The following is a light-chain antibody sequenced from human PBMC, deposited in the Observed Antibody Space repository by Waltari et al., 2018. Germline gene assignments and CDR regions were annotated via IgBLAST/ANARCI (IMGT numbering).Light chain of an antibody. V-gene: IGLV2-14*01. Sequence: QSALTQPASVSGSPGQSITISCTGTSSDVGVYNYVSWNQQHPGKAPKLMIYDVSNRPSGVSNRFSGSKSGNTASLTISGLQAEDEADYYCSSYTSSSTLVFGGGTKLTVL. CDR3: SSYTSSSTLV. CDR1: SSDVGVYNY. J-gene: IGLJ3*02. CDR2: DVS.